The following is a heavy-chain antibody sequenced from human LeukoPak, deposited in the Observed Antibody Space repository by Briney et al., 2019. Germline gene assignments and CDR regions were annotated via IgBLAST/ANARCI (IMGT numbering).Heavy chain of an antibody. CDR1: GDSFSSNSAT. V-gene: IGHV6-1*01. CDR2: TYYRSKWYD. Sequence: SQTLSLTCDISGDSFSSNSATWNWIRQSPSRGLEWLGRTYYRSKWYDDYAASVKSRITINPDSSRNQFSLQLNSVTPEDTAVYFCARARGLNYGPDYWGQGTLVTVSS. J-gene: IGHJ4*02. CDR3: ARARGLNYGPDY. D-gene: IGHD5-18*01.